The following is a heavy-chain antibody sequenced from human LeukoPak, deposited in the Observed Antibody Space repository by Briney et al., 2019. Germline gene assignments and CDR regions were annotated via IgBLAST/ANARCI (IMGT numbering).Heavy chain of an antibody. CDR1: GFRFSYFW. Sequence: GGSLRLSCEASGFRFSYFWMSWVRQAPGKGLEWVANINEDGSQKYYVDSVKDRFTISRDNTKKLVFLQMNSLRVEDTAVYYCARDEVGGYYFEWGQGNLVNVSS. CDR2: INEDGSQK. J-gene: IGHJ4*02. D-gene: IGHD3-3*01. CDR3: ARDEVGGYYFE. V-gene: IGHV3-7*01.